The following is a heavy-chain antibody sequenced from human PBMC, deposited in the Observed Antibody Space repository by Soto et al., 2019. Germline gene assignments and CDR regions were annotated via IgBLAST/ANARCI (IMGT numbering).Heavy chain of an antibody. D-gene: IGHD6-19*01. Sequence: EVQVLESGGGLVQPGGSLRLSCAASGFTFSNNAMSWVRQAPGKGLQWVASISGSGGRTFYADSVKGRFTISRDNSANTLSLQKNRLSAEDTAVYYCAKGGSQWLADFDYWGQGTLVSVSS. V-gene: IGHV3-23*01. J-gene: IGHJ4*02. CDR1: GFTFSNNA. CDR2: ISGSGGRT. CDR3: AKGGSQWLADFDY.